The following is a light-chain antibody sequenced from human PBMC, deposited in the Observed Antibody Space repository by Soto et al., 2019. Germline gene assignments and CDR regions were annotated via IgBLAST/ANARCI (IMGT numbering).Light chain of an antibody. CDR2: GAS. J-gene: IGKJ5*01. CDR1: QSINSD. V-gene: IGKV3-15*01. Sequence: EIVMTQSPASLSVSPGERATLSCRASQSINSDLAWYQQKPGQAPRLLIYGASTRATGIPARFSGSGSGTEFTLTISSLQSEDFAVYFCHQYNNWPPITFGQGTRLEIK. CDR3: HQYNNWPPIT.